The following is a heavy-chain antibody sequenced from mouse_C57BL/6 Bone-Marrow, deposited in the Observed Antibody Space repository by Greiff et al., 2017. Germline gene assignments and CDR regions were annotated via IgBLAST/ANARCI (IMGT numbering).Heavy chain of an antibody. D-gene: IGHD2-1*01. CDR1: GYTFTSYW. CDR3: ARHRGNYLYAMDY. J-gene: IGHJ4*01. CDR2: IHPNSGST. Sequence: QVHVKQPGAELVKPGASVKLSCKASGYTFTSYWMHWVKQRPGQGLEWIGMIHPNSGSTNYNEKFKSKATLTVDKSSSTAYMQLSSLTSEDSAVYYCARHRGNYLYAMDYWGQGTSVTVSS. V-gene: IGHV1-64*01.